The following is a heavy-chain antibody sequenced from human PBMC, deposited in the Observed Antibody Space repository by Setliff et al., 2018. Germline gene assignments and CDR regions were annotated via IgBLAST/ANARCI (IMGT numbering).Heavy chain of an antibody. CDR1: GGSFSAYW. CDR2: IYYIMTT. D-gene: IGHD3-9*01. Sequence: SETLSLTCAVYGGSFSAYWWSWIRQSPGKGLEWIGHIYYIMTTSFNPSLKSRVTISVDTSKNQFSLKLNSVTAADTAVYYCARAPRYFDPTGSYFDYWGQGTLVTVSS. J-gene: IGHJ4*02. V-gene: IGHV4-59*12. CDR3: ARAPRYFDPTGSYFDY.